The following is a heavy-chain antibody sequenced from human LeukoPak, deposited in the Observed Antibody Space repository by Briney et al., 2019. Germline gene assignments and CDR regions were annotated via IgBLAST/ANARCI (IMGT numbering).Heavy chain of an antibody. CDR2: ISGSGGST. V-gene: IGHV3-23*01. D-gene: IGHD1-26*01. Sequence: RGSLRLSCAASGFTFSSYAMSWVRQAPGKGLEWVSTISGSGGSTYYADSVKGRFTISRDNSKNTLYLQMNSLRAEDTAVYYCAKVVGATTREYFDYWGQGTLVTVSS. J-gene: IGHJ4*02. CDR1: GFTFSSYA. CDR3: AKVVGATTREYFDY.